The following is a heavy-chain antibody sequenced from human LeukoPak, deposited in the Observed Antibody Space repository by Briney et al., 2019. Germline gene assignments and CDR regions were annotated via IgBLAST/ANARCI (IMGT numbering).Heavy chain of an antibody. CDR3: ARGGNIWSGLLGRNWFDP. V-gene: IGHV4-34*01. J-gene: IGHJ5*02. CDR1: GGSFRGYY. D-gene: IGHD3-3*01. CDR2: VNHSGST. Sequence: SETLSLTCAVYGGSFRGYYWSWIRQPPGTGLEWIGEVNHSGSTNYNPSLKSRVTISEDTSKNQFSLKLSSVTAADTAVYYSARGGNIWSGLLGRNWFDPWGQGTLVTVSS.